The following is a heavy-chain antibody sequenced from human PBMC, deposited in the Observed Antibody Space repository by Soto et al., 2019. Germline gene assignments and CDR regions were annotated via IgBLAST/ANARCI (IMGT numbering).Heavy chain of an antibody. J-gene: IGHJ4*02. D-gene: IGHD4-17*01. Sequence: PGGSLRLSCAASGFTFSSYVMHWVRQSPGKGLEWVAVIWYDGSNKYYADSVKGRFTISRDNSKNTLYLQMNSLRAEDTAVYYCARDTTVTNGLVGYWGQGALVTVSS. V-gene: IGHV3-33*01. CDR1: GFTFSSYV. CDR2: IWYDGSNK. CDR3: ARDTTVTNGLVGY.